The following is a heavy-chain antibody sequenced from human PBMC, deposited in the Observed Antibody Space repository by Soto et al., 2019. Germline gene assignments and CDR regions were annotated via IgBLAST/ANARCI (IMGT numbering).Heavy chain of an antibody. CDR1: GGSFSGYY. CDR3: ARVNVGFGELFAYFDY. Sequence: SETLSLTCAVYGGSFSGYYWSWIRQPPGKGLEWIGEINHSGSTNYNPSLKSRVTISVDTSKNQFSLKLSSVTAADTAVYYCARVNVGFGELFAYFDYWGQGTLVTVSS. D-gene: IGHD3-10*01. CDR2: INHSGST. V-gene: IGHV4-34*01. J-gene: IGHJ4*02.